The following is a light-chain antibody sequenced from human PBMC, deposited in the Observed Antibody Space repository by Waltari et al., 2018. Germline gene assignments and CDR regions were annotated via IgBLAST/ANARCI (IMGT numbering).Light chain of an antibody. CDR1: SSDVGGYNY. J-gene: IGLJ2*01. CDR2: DVS. V-gene: IGLV2-11*01. CDR3: CSYAGSYTPVV. Sequence: QSALTQPRSVSGSPGQSVTISCPGTSSDVGGYNYVSWYHQHPGKAPNLMIYDVSKRPSGVPDRFSGSKSGNTASLTISGLQAEDEADYYCCSYAGSYTPVVFGGGTKLTVL.